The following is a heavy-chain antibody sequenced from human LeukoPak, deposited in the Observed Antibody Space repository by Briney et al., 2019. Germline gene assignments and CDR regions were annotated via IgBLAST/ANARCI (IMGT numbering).Heavy chain of an antibody. V-gene: IGHV3-9*01. CDR2: ISWNSGSI. J-gene: IGHJ3*02. D-gene: IGHD3-10*01. CDR3: AKDMGDYYGSGSYYRGAFDI. Sequence: PGGSLRLSCAASGFTFDDYAMHWVRQAPGKGLEWVSGISWNSGSIGYADSVKGRFTISRDNAKNSLYLQMNSLRAEDTALYYCAKDMGDYYGSGSYYRGAFDIWGQGTMVTVSS. CDR1: GFTFDDYA.